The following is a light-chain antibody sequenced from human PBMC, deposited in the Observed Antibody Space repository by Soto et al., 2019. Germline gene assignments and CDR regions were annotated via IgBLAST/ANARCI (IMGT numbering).Light chain of an antibody. Sequence: HSVLTQPPSVSGAPGQRVTISCTGSSSNIGAGYDVHWYQQLPGTAPKLLIYGNSNRPSGVPDRFSGSKSGTSASLAITGLQAEDEADYYCQSYDSSLSGYVFGTGTKVTVL. V-gene: IGLV1-40*01. CDR3: QSYDSSLSGYV. CDR1: SSNIGAGYD. J-gene: IGLJ1*01. CDR2: GNS.